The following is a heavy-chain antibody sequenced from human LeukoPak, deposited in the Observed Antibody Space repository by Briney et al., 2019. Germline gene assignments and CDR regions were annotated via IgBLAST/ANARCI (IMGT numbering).Heavy chain of an antibody. V-gene: IGHV4-61*08. CDR3: ARQTEAGTVPFDY. CDR2: FLYGANT. Sequence: YPSETLSLTCTVSGGSISSGDYYWSWIRQPPGKGLEWIGYFLYGANTNYNPSLKSRVTISVDTSKNQFSLKLSSVTAADTAVYYCARQTEAGTVPFDYWGQGTLVTVSS. CDR1: GGSISSGDYY. J-gene: IGHJ4*02. D-gene: IGHD6-13*01.